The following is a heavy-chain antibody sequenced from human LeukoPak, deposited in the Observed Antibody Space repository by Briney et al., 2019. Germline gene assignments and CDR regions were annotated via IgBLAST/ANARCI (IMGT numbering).Heavy chain of an antibody. CDR2: IYSGGST. D-gene: IGHD6-19*01. V-gene: IGHV3-53*01. CDR1: GFTVSSNH. J-gene: IGHJ4*02. CDR3: ARGIPQKAVYFDY. Sequence: PGGSLRLSCAASGFTVSSNHMSWVRQAPGKGLEWVSFIYSGGSTYYADSVKGRFTTSRDNSQNTLYLQMNSLRAEDTAVYYCARGIPQKAVYFDYWGQGTLVTVSS.